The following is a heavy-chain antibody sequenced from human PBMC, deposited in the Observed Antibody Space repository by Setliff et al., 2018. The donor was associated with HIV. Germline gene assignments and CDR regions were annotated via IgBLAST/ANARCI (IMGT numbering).Heavy chain of an antibody. Sequence: PSETLSLTCSVSGVSINTYYWSWIRQPPGKGLEWFGYIYNGGNTNYNPSLESRVSMSLDTSKNQFSLKLTSVTAADTAVYYCARLFIPNYFDPWGQGTLVTVSS. J-gene: IGHJ5*02. CDR1: GVSINTYY. CDR2: IYNGGNT. V-gene: IGHV4-59*08. CDR3: ARLFIPNYFDP. D-gene: IGHD2-21*01.